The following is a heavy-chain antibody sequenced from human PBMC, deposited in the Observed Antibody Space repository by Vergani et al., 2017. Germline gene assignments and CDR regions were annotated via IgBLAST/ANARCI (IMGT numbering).Heavy chain of an antibody. V-gene: IGHV3-23*04. CDR3: ANSIAVAGRGDY. CDR2: ISGSGGST. D-gene: IGHD6-19*01. CDR1: GFTFSSYA. Sequence: EVQLVESGGGLVQPGGSLRLSCAASGFTFSSYAMSWVRQAPGKGLEWVSAISGSGGSTYYADSVKGRFTISSDNSKNTLYLQMNSLRAEDTAVYYCANSIAVAGRGDYWGQGTLVTVSS. J-gene: IGHJ4*02.